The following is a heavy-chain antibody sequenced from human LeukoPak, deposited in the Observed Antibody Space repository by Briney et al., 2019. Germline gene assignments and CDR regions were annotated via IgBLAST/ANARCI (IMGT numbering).Heavy chain of an antibody. CDR3: ARDGTVGMYFDY. D-gene: IGHD4-23*01. V-gene: IGHV1-69*05. J-gene: IGHJ4*02. Sequence: SVKVSCKASGGTFSSYAISWVRQAPGQGLEWMGGIIPIFGTANYAQKFQGRVTITTDESTSTAYMELSSLRSEDTAVYYCARDGTVGMYFDYWGQGTLVPVSS. CDR2: IIPIFGTA. CDR1: GGTFSSYA.